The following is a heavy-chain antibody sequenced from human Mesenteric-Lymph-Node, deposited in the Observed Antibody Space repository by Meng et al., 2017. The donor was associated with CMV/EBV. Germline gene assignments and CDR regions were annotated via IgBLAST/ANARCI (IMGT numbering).Heavy chain of an antibody. D-gene: IGHD3-3*01. CDR2: INHSGST. Sequence: GSLRLSCAVYGDSFSGYFCSWIRQPPGKGLEWIGEINHSGSTNYNPSLKSRVTISVDTSKNQFSLKLSSVTAADTAVYYCARIRFLEWSHYFDYWGQGTLVTVSS. V-gene: IGHV4-34*01. J-gene: IGHJ4*02. CDR3: ARIRFLEWSHYFDY. CDR1: GDSFSGYF.